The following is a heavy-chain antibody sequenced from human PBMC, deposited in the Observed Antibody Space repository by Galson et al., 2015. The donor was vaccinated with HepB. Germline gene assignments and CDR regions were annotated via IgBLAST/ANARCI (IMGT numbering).Heavy chain of an antibody. J-gene: IGHJ5*02. Sequence: SLRLSCAASGFTFNSYGMYWVRQAPGKGLEWVAVISYDGTTQYYAQSVKGRFTISRDNSKDTLYLQMNSLRGEDTAVYYCAKDRGGSHNWFDPWGQGTLVIVSS. D-gene: IGHD2-15*01. CDR3: AKDRGGSHNWFDP. CDR2: ISYDGTTQ. CDR1: GFTFNSYG. V-gene: IGHV3-30*18.